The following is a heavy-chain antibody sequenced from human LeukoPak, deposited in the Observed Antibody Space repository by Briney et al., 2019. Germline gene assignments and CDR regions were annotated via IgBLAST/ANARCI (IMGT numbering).Heavy chain of an antibody. Sequence: GGSPRLSCAASGFTFSSYGMHWVRQAPGKGLEWVAFIRYDGSNKYYADSVKGRFTISRDNSKNTLYLQMNSLRAEDTAVYYCAKRKSADFWSGYLDYWGQGTLVTVSS. V-gene: IGHV3-30*02. CDR2: IRYDGSNK. D-gene: IGHD3-3*01. CDR1: GFTFSSYG. CDR3: AKRKSADFWSGYLDY. J-gene: IGHJ4*02.